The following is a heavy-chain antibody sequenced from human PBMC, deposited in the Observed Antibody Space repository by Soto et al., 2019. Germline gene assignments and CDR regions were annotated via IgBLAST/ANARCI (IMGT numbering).Heavy chain of an antibody. CDR3: AREGGYCSGGSCYSVYYYYGMDV. V-gene: IGHV1-69*08. D-gene: IGHD2-15*01. CDR2: IIPILGIA. J-gene: IGHJ6*02. Sequence: QVRLVQSGAEVKKPGSSVKVSCKASGGTFSSYTISWVRQAPGQGLEWMGRIIPILGIANYAQKFQGRVTITADKSTSTAYMELSSLRSEDTAVYYCAREGGYCSGGSCYSVYYYYGMDVWGQGTTVTVSS. CDR1: GGTFSSYT.